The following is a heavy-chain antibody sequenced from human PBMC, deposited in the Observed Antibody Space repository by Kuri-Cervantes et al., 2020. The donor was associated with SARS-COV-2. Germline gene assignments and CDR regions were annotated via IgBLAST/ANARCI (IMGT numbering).Heavy chain of an antibody. J-gene: IGHJ5*02. CDR3: ARGRHLRFLEWLGFDP. CDR1: GGSFSGYY. V-gene: IGHV4-34*01. Sequence: GSLRLSCAVYGGSFSGYYWSWIRQPPGKGLEWIGEINHSGSTNYNPSLKSRVTISVDTSKNQFSLKLSSVTAADTAVYYCARGRHLRFLEWLGFDPWGQGTLVTVSS. CDR2: INHSGST. D-gene: IGHD3-3*01.